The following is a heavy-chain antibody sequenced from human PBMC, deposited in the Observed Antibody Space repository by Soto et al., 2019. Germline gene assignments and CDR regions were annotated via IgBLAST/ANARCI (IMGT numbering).Heavy chain of an antibody. Sequence: SETLSLTCTVSGGSISSSSYYWGWIRQPPGKGLEWIGSIYYSGSTYYNPSLKSRVTISVDTSKNQFSLKLSSVTAADTAVYYCARQDIVVVPAARGGWFDPWGQGTLVTVSS. V-gene: IGHV4-39*01. CDR1: GGSISSSSYY. CDR3: ARQDIVVVPAARGGWFDP. D-gene: IGHD2-2*01. CDR2: IYYSGST. J-gene: IGHJ5*02.